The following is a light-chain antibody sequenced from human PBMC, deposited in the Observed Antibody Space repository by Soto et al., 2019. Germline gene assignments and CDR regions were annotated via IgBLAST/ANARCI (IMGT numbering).Light chain of an antibody. J-gene: IGKJ2*01. V-gene: IGKV3-20*01. CDR1: QSVSSSY. CDR3: QQYGGSPPYT. CDR2: GAS. Sequence: EIVLTQSPGTLSLSPGERATLSCRASQSVSSSYLAWYQQKPGQAPRLLIYGASSRATGIPDRFSGSGSGTDFTLTISRLQPEDFAVYFCQQYGGSPPYTFCQGTKLEI.